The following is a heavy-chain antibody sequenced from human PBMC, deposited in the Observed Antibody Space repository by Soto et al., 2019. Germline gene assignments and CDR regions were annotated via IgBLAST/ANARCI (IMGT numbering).Heavy chain of an antibody. V-gene: IGHV4-34*01. D-gene: IGHD3-10*01. CDR2: INHSGST. J-gene: IGHJ4*02. CDR1: GGSFSGYY. Sequence: PSETLSLTCAVYGGSFSGYYWSWIRQPPGKGLEWIGEINHSGSTNYNPSLKSRVTISVDTSKNQFSLKLSSVTAADTAVYYCARRDYYGSGSYYNPGPYYFDYWGQGTLVTVSS. CDR3: ARRDYYGSGSYYNPGPYYFDY.